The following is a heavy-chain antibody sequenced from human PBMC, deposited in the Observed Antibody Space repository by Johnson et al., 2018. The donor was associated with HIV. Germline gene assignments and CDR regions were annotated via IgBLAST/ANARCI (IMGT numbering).Heavy chain of an antibody. J-gene: IGHJ3*02. CDR2: IYSGGNT. V-gene: IGHV3-66*04. CDR3: AKQNRGAFDI. Sequence: MQLVESGGGLVKPGGSLRLSCAASGFTFDDYGMSWVRQAPGKGLEWVSVIYSGGNTYYADSVKGRFTISRDNSKNTLYFQMNGLRAEDTAVYYCAKQNRGAFDIWGQGTVVTVSS. CDR1: GFTFDDYG.